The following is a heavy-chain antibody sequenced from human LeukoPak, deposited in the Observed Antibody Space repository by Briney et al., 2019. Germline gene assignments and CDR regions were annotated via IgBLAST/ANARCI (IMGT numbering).Heavy chain of an antibody. V-gene: IGHV4-59*08. D-gene: IGHD6-13*01. Sequence: SETLSLTCTVSGGSISSYYWSWIRQPPGKGLEWIGYIYYSGSTNYNPSLKSRVTISVDTSKNQFSLKLSSVTAADTAVYYCARHVLYSPTIAARARGYYYYGMDVWGQGTTVTVSS. CDR1: GGSISSYY. CDR3: ARHVLYSPTIAARARGYYYYGMDV. J-gene: IGHJ6*02. CDR2: IYYSGST.